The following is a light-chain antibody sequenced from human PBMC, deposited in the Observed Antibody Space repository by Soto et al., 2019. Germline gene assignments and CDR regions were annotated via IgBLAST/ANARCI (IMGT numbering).Light chain of an antibody. Sequence: SYELTQPPSVSVAPGQTARITCEGNNIGDKNVHWYQQRPGQAPVLVVFDNSDRPSGIPERLSGSHTDNTATLTISRVAAGDEADYYCQVWDRSSDEYGVGTGTKVTVL. J-gene: IGLJ1*01. V-gene: IGLV3-21*02. CDR1: NIGDKN. CDR2: DNS. CDR3: QVWDRSSDEYG.